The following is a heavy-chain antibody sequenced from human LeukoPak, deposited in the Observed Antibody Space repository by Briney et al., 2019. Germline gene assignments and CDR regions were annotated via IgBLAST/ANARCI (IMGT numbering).Heavy chain of an antibody. D-gene: IGHD3-22*01. CDR1: GFTFSSYS. CDR3: ARPPYYYDSSGPLDV. CDR2: ISSSSSYI. Sequence: GGSLRLSCAASGFTFSSYSMNWVRQAPGKGLEWVSSISSSSSYIYYADSVKGRFTISRDNAKNSLYLQMNSLRAEDTAVYYCARPPYYYDSSGPLDVWGQGTTVTVSS. J-gene: IGHJ6*02. V-gene: IGHV3-21*01.